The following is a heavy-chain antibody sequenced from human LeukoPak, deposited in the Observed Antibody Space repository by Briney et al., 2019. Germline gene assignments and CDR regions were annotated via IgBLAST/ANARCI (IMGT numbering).Heavy chain of an antibody. CDR1: GFTFSSYG. CDR3: TRRHTVTVDY. J-gene: IGHJ4*02. D-gene: IGHD4-11*01. Sequence: GGSLRLSCAASGFTFSSYGMDWVRQAPGKGLEWVAFIWYDGSNKYYADSVKGRFTISRDNSKNTLYLQMNSLRAEDTAVYYCTRRHTVTVDYWGQGTLVTVSS. CDR2: IWYDGSNK. V-gene: IGHV3-33*08.